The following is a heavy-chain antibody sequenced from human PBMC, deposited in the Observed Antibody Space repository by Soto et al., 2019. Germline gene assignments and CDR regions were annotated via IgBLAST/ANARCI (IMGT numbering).Heavy chain of an antibody. J-gene: IGHJ4*02. D-gene: IGHD5-18*01. CDR1: GFTFSSYS. CDR2: ISSSSSYI. V-gene: IGHV3-21*01. CDR3: ARVEGYSYGCKIDY. Sequence: PVGSLRLSCAASGFTFSSYSMNWVRQAPGKGLEWVSSISSSSSYIYYADSVKGRFTISRDNAKNSLYLQMNSLRAEDTAVYYCARVEGYSYGCKIDYWGQGTLVTVSS.